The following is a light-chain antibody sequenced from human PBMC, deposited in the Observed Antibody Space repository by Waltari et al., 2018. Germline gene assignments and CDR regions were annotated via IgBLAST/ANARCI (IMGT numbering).Light chain of an antibody. V-gene: IGKV4-1*01. CDR1: QSVLNRDTKKSY. J-gene: IGKJ4*01. Sequence: DIVMTQSPDSLAVSLGERAPIPCRSSQSVLNRDTKKSYLAWYQQKSGQTPKLLIYWASTRESGVPDRFSGSGSGTDFTLTITSLQAEDVAVYYCQQYYSTVTFGGGTKVEIK. CDR3: QQYYSTVT. CDR2: WAS.